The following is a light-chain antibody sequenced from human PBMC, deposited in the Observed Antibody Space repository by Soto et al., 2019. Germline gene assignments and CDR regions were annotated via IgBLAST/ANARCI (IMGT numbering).Light chain of an antibody. CDR3: QQYADLPLT. CDR2: DAS. J-gene: IGKJ4*01. V-gene: IGKV1-33*01. CDR1: QDITNY. Sequence: DIQMTQSPSSLSASVGDRVTVTCQASQDITNYLSWYQQKPGKAPKLLISDASNLEIGVPSRFSGRGSGTDFSLTINSLQPEDFATYFCQQYADLPLTFGGGTKLEVK.